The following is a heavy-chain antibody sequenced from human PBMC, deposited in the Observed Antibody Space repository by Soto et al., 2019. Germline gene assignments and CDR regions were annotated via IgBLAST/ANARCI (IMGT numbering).Heavy chain of an antibody. D-gene: IGHD3-22*01. Sequence: SETLSLTCTVSGGSIGSYYWSWIRQPPGKGLEWIGYIYYSGSTNYNPSLKSRVTISVDTSKNQFSLKLSSVTAADTAVYYCARVFYFYYCSGYNYIYFDYCGQGTLVTVSS. J-gene: IGHJ4*02. V-gene: IGHV4-59*01. CDR1: GGSIGSYY. CDR2: IYYSGST. CDR3: ARVFYFYYCSGYNYIYFDY.